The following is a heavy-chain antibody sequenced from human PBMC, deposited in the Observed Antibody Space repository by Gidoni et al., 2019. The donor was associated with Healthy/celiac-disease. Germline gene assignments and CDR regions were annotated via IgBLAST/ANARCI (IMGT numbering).Heavy chain of an antibody. CDR1: GFTFSSYA. CDR2: ISGSGGST. CDR3: AKDSVATITFEDY. Sequence: EVQLLESGGGLVQPGGSLRLSCAASGFTFSSYAMSWVRQAPGKGLELVSAISGSGGSTYYADSVKGRFTISRDNSKNTLYLQMNSLRAEDTAVYYCAKDSVATITFEDYWGQGTLVTVSS. J-gene: IGHJ4*02. V-gene: IGHV3-23*01. D-gene: IGHD5-12*01.